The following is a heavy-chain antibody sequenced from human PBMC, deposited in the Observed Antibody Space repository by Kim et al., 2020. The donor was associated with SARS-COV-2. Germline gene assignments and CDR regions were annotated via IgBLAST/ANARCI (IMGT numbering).Heavy chain of an antibody. CDR3: ARGASGLPLVAFDI. D-gene: IGHD6-19*01. V-gene: IGHV1-3*01. J-gene: IGHJ3*02. CDR2: INAGNGNT. Sequence: ASVKVSCKASGYTFNSYAIHWVRQAPGQRLERMGWINAGNGNTKYSQKFQGRVRVTSTRDTSANAAYMELSSLRSEDTAVYYCARGASGLPLVAFDIWGQGTMVTVSS. CDR1: GYTFNSYA.